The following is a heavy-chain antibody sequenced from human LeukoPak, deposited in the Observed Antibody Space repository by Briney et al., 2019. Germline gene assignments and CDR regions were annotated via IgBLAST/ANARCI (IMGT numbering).Heavy chain of an antibody. V-gene: IGHV3-23*01. D-gene: IGHD2-21*01. CDR2: IGGDGHSA. CDR1: GFTFNSFA. CDR3: AKGALWSLHYFEY. J-gene: IGHJ4*02. Sequence: GGSLRLSCVASGFTFNSFAMRWVRKAPGKGLEWVSGIGGDGHSAYYADSVKGRFTISRDNSKNTLYLQMNNLRADDTAVYYCAKGALWSLHYFEYWGQGALVTVSS.